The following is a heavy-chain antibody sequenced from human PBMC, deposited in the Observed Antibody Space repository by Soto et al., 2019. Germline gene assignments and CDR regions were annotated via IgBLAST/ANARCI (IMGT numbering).Heavy chain of an antibody. V-gene: IGHV1-46*03. J-gene: IGHJ4*02. CDR2: INPNGGST. CDR3: VKGDFQLYFYHHY. Sequence: ASVKVSCKTSGYTFTNYYMHWVRQAPGQGLEWMGMINPNGGSTSYAQKFQGRVTMTRDTSTSTVYMELSSLRSEDTAVYHCVKGDFQLYFYHHYWAQGTLVTVSS. D-gene: IGHD3-22*01. CDR1: GYTFTNYY.